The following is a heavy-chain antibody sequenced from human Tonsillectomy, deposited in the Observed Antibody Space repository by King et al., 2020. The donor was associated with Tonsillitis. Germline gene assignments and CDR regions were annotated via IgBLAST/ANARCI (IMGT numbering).Heavy chain of an antibody. CDR3: ARDQWYGMDV. Sequence: VQLVQSGGGLVKPGGSLRLSCAASGFTFSSYSMNWVRHAPGKGLEWVSYITSSSSYIYYADSVKGRFTISRDNAKNSLYLQMNSLRAEDTAVYYCARDQWYGMDVWGQGTTVTVSS. CDR1: GFTFSSYS. D-gene: IGHD2-8*01. V-gene: IGHV3-21*01. CDR2: ITSSSSYI. J-gene: IGHJ6*02.